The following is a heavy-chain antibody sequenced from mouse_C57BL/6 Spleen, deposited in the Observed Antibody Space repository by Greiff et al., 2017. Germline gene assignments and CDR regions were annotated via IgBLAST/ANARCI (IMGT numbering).Heavy chain of an antibody. J-gene: IGHJ1*03. CDR2: INPNYGTT. Sequence: EVQLQQSGPELVKPGASVKISCKASGYSFTDYNMNWVKQSNGKSLEWIGVINPNYGTTSYNQKFKGEATLTVDQSSSPAYMQLNSLTSEDSAVYSCASSTTVVDWCFDVWGTGTTVTVSS. CDR1: GYSFTDYN. V-gene: IGHV1-39*01. CDR3: ASSTTVVDWCFDV. D-gene: IGHD1-1*01.